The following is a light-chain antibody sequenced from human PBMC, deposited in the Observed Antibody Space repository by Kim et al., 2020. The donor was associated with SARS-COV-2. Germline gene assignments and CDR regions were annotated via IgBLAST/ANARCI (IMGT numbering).Light chain of an antibody. Sequence: EIVLTQSPATLSLSPGERATLSCRASQSVSRYLAWYQQKPGQAPRLLIYDASNRATGIPARFSGSGSGIDFTLTISSLEPEDFAVYYCQQRSNWPPVTFGPGTKVDIK. CDR3: QQRSNWPPVT. CDR1: QSVSRY. J-gene: IGKJ3*01. CDR2: DAS. V-gene: IGKV3-11*01.